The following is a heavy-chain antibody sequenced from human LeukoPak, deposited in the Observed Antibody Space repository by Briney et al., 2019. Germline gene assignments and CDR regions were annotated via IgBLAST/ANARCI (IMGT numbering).Heavy chain of an antibody. CDR1: GFTFSSYD. J-gene: IGHJ4*01. D-gene: IGHD4-17*01. Sequence: PGGSLRLTCAASGFTFSSYDMNWVRRAPGMGLEWVSRIRGGGGTTYYADSVKGRFTLSRDNTKNTLYLQMNSLRAEDTAVYYCARRRAEDYNDFVHFDYWGHGILVTVSS. V-gene: IGHV3-23*01. CDR2: IRGGGGTT. CDR3: ARRRAEDYNDFVHFDY.